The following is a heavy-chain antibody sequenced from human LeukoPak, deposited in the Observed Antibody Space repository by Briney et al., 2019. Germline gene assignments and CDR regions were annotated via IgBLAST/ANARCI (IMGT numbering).Heavy chain of an antibody. J-gene: IGHJ5*01. CDR2: IFYSGST. CDR3: ARDLTFAWYYS. CDR1: GGSISSSSYY. Sequence: SETLSLTCTVSGGSISSSSYYWGWIRQPPGKGLEWIGSIFYSGSTYYSPSLKSRVIISVDTSKNQFSLKLSSVTAADTAVYYCARDLTFAWYYSWGQGTLVTVSS. D-gene: IGHD2-21*01. V-gene: IGHV4-39*07.